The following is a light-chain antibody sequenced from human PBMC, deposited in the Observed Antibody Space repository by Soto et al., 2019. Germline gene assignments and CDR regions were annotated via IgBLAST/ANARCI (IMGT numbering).Light chain of an antibody. Sequence: EIVMTQSPATLSVSPGERATLSCRASQSVSSNLAWYQQKPGQAPRLLIYGASTRATGIRARFSGSGSGTGFTLTISSLQSEDFAVYYYQQYNNWPPYTFGQGTKLEIK. CDR1: QSVSSN. CDR3: QQYNNWPPYT. CDR2: GAS. V-gene: IGKV3-15*01. J-gene: IGKJ2*01.